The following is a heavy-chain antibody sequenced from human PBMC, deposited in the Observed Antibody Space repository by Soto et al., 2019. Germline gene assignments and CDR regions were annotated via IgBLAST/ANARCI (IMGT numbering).Heavy chain of an antibody. D-gene: IGHD3-3*01. CDR3: ARGGRYLEWFPWFDP. CDR1: GYTFASYN. V-gene: IGHV1-8*01. CDR2: MNPNSGDK. J-gene: IGHJ5*02. Sequence: GASVKVSCKASGYTFASYNIYWVRQVKGQGLEWMGWMNPNSGDKGYAQKFLDRVIMTRDTTIKTAYPELTSLTSEDTAVYYCARGGRYLEWFPWFDPWGQGTLVTVSS.